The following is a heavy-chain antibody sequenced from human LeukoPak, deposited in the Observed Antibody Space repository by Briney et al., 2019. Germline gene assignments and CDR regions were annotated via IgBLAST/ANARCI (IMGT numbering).Heavy chain of an antibody. D-gene: IGHD6-19*01. CDR3: AREVSSGWDYFDY. CDR1: GFTFSSYA. J-gene: IGHJ4*02. CDR2: ISGSGGST. V-gene: IGHV3-23*01. Sequence: GGSLRLSCAASGFTFSSYAMSWVRQAPGKGLEWVSAISGSGGSTYYADSVKGRFTISRDNIKNTVYLQMNSLRAEDTAVYYCAREVSSGWDYFDYWGQGTLVTVSS.